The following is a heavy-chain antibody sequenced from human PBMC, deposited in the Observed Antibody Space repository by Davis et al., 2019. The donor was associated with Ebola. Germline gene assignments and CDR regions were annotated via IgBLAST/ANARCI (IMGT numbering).Heavy chain of an antibody. CDR1: GFTFSSYE. V-gene: IGHV3-48*03. CDR3: ARGDRDDYVWGSYRRYFDY. Sequence: GESLKISCAASGFTFSSYEMNWVRQAPGKGLEWISYISSSGSTIYYADSVKGRFTISRDNAKNSLYLQMNSLRAGDTAVYYCARGDRDDYVWGSYRRYFDYWGQGTLVTVSS. J-gene: IGHJ4*02. D-gene: IGHD3-16*02. CDR2: ISSSGSTI.